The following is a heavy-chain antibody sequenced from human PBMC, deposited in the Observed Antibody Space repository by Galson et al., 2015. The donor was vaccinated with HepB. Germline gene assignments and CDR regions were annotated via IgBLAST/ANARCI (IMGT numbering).Heavy chain of an antibody. D-gene: IGHD3-10*01. CDR3: AGEMVRGVYGGYYFDY. V-gene: IGHV3-66*01. CDR2: IYSGGST. CDR1: GFTVSSNY. Sequence: SLRLSCAASGFTVSSNYMSWVRQAPGKGLEWVSVIYSGGSTYYADSVKGRFTISRDNSKNTLYLQMNSLRAEDTAVYYCAGEMVRGVYGGYYFDYWGQGTLVTVSS. J-gene: IGHJ4*02.